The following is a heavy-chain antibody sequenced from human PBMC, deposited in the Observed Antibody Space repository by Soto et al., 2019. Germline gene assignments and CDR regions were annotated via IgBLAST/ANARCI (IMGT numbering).Heavy chain of an antibody. CDR2: IWYDGSNK. CDR3: ARASSSLRYFGWLAQGIDY. Sequence: GGPMRLSCAASGFNFSSYGMHWVRKAPGKGLEWVAVIWYDGSNKYYADSVKGRFTISRDNSKNTLYLQMNSLRAEDTAVYSCARASSSLRYFGWLAQGIDYWGQGTLVPVSS. CDR1: GFNFSSYG. J-gene: IGHJ4*02. V-gene: IGHV3-33*01. D-gene: IGHD3-9*01.